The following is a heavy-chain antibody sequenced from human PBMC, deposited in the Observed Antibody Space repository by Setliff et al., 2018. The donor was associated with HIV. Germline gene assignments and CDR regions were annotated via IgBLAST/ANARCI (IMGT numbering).Heavy chain of an antibody. CDR3: ASRRSDDAFVI. CDR2: IDWNGDST. V-gene: IGHV3-20*01. Sequence: PGGSLRLSCAASGFTFDDYGMNWVRQAPGKGLEWVSGIDWNGDSTGYADSVKGRFTISRDNAKNSLYLQMNSLRADDTALYLCASRRSDDAFVIWGQGTMVTVSS. CDR1: GFTFDDYG. J-gene: IGHJ3*02.